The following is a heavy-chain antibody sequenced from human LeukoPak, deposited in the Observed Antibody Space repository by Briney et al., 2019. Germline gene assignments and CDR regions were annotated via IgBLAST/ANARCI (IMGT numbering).Heavy chain of an antibody. CDR2: ISSSGSTI. D-gene: IGHD3-10*01. CDR3: ARDGRGADY. V-gene: IGHV3-48*03. J-gene: IGHJ4*02. CDR1: GFTFSSYE. Sequence: GGSLRLSCAASGFTFSSYEMNWVRQAPGKGLEGGSYISSSGSTIYYADSVKGRFTTSRDNAKNSLYLQMNSLRAEDTAVYYCARDGRGADYWGQGTLVTVSS.